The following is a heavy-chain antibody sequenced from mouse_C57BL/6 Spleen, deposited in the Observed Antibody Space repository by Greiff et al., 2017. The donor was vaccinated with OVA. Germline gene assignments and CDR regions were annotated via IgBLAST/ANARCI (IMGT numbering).Heavy chain of an antibody. V-gene: IGHV1-64*01. J-gene: IGHJ3*01. CDR3: ARSAMDYDDWFAY. Sequence: VQLQQPGAELVKPGASVKLSCKASGYTFTSYWMHWVKQRPGQGLEWIGMIHPNSGSTNYNEKFKSKATLTVDKSSSTAYMQLSSLTSEDSAVYYCARSAMDYDDWFAYWGQGTLVTVSA. D-gene: IGHD2-4*01. CDR2: IHPNSGST. CDR1: GYTFTSYW.